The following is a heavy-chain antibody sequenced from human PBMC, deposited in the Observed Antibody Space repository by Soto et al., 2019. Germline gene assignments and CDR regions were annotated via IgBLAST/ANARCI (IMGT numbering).Heavy chain of an antibody. Sequence: QVQLVQSGAEVKKPGSSVKVSCKASGDTFTTNSLNWVRQAPGQGLERRGGIIPVVGTTKYAQKYQDRVTITGDKSTNTAYMELSSLRSDDTAVYYCARGLLYATTYFDYWGQGTPVTVSS. J-gene: IGHJ4*02. CDR2: IIPVVGTT. CDR3: ARGLLYATTYFDY. V-gene: IGHV1-69*06. CDR1: GDTFTTNS. D-gene: IGHD2-8*01.